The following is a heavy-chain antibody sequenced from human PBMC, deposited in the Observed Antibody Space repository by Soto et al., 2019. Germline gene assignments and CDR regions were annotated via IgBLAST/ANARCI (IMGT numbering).Heavy chain of an antibody. Sequence: PGESLKISCKGSGYSFTSYWIGWVRQMPGKGLEWMGIIYPGDSDTRYSPSFQGQVTISADKSISTAYLQWSSLKASDTAMYYCAAEFGYGSSTSFAADAFDIWGQGTMVTVSS. CDR2: IYPGDSDT. V-gene: IGHV5-51*01. J-gene: IGHJ3*02. CDR1: GYSFTSYW. CDR3: AAEFGYGSSTSFAADAFDI. D-gene: IGHD2-2*03.